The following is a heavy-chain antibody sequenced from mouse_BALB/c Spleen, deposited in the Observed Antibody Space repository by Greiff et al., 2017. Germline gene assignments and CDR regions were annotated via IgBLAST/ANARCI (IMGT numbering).Heavy chain of an antibody. CDR2: ISYDGSN. CDR3: ASSYYDYDWFAY. J-gene: IGHJ3*01. V-gene: IGHV3-6*02. CDR1: GYSITSGYY. Sequence: ESGPGLVKPSQSLSLTCSVTGYSITSGYYWNWIRQFPGNKLEWMGYISYDGSNNYNPSLKNRISITRDTSKNQFFLKLNSVTTEDTATYYCASSYYDYDWFAYWGQGTLVTVSA. D-gene: IGHD2-4*01.